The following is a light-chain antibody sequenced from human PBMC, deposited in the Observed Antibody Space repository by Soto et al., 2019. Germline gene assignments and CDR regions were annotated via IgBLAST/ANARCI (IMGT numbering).Light chain of an antibody. J-gene: IGKJ1*01. Sequence: IQMTQSPSTLSASVGDRVTITCRASQTISTWLAWYQQKPGKAPKLLIYKASILESGVPSRFSGSGSGTEFTLTISSLQPEDFATYSCQQYNSFWTFAQGIKVDIX. CDR2: KAS. CDR1: QTISTW. CDR3: QQYNSFWT. V-gene: IGKV1-5*03.